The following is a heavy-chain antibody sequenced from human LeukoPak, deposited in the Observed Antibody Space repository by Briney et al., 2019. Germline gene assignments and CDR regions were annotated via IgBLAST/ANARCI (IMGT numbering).Heavy chain of an antibody. V-gene: IGHV3-15*07. Sequence: GGSLRLSCAASGFTFSNAYMNWVRQAPGKGLGWVGRIKPKTDGETTEYAAPVKDRFSISRDDSKSMMYLQMNSLRAEDTAVYYCASGTDLYYFDYWGQGTLVTVSS. CDR2: IKPKTDGETT. CDR1: GFTFSNAY. CDR3: ASGTDLYYFDY. J-gene: IGHJ4*02. D-gene: IGHD6-25*01.